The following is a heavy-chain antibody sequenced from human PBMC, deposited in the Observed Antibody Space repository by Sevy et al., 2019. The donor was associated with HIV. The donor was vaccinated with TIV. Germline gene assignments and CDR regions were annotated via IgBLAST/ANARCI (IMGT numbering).Heavy chain of an antibody. CDR2: IKSKTDGGTT. D-gene: IGHD3-22*01. Sequence: GGSLRLSCAASGFTFSNAWMSWVRQAPGKGLEWVGRIKSKTDGGTTDYAAPVKGRFTISRDDSKNTLYLQMNSLKTEDTAVYYCTTDPISSGYYLSAFDIWGQGTMVTFSS. CDR1: GFTFSNAW. J-gene: IGHJ3*02. CDR3: TTDPISSGYYLSAFDI. V-gene: IGHV3-15*01.